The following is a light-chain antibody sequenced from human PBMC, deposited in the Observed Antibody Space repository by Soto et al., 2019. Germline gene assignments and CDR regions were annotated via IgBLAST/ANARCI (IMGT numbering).Light chain of an antibody. J-gene: IGKJ2*01. V-gene: IGKV3-20*01. CDR2: GAT. Sequence: EIVLTQSPGTLSLSPGDRATLSCMASQSVSISDLGWYPQKPGQAPRLPIYGATNRASGTPDRFSGSASGTDITLTIGRLEPEDFAMDYGQQYGTSPYTFGQGTKLEIK. CDR1: QSVSISD. CDR3: QQYGTSPYT.